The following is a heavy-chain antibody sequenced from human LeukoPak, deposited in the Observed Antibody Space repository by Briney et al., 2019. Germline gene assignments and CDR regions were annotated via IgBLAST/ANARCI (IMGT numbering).Heavy chain of an antibody. V-gene: IGHV4-31*03. D-gene: IGHD1-26*01. Sequence: SETLSLTCTVSGGSVSSGGHYWSWIRQHPGMGLEWIGYIYNSGHTFYNPSLKSRVTISADTSKNQFSLSLKPVTAADTAVYYCARGDSGSRPGPWGQGTLVTVSS. CDR2: IYNSGHT. CDR1: GGSVSSGGHY. J-gene: IGHJ5*02. CDR3: ARGDSGSRPGP.